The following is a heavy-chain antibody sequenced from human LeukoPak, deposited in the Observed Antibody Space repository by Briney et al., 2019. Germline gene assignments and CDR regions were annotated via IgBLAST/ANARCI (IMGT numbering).Heavy chain of an antibody. Sequence: ASVKVSCXASGGTFSSYAISWVRQAPGQGLEWMGGIIPIFGTANYAQKFQGRVTITADESTSTACMELSSLRSEDTAVYYCARPSRGAVARSSLNYYYYMDVWGKGTTVTVSS. D-gene: IGHD2-15*01. CDR3: ARPSRGAVARSSLNYYYYMDV. V-gene: IGHV1-69*13. CDR2: IIPIFGTA. J-gene: IGHJ6*03. CDR1: GGTFSSYA.